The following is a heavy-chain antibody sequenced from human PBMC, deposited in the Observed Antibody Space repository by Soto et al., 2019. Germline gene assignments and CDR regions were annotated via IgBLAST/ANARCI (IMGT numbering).Heavy chain of an antibody. V-gene: IGHV3-23*01. CDR1: GFTFNNYA. D-gene: IGHD5-12*01. J-gene: IGHJ4*02. Sequence: GGSLRLSCAASGFTFNNYAMSWVRQAPGKGLEWVSGISGSGTYTYFADSVRGRFTISRDNSKNALFLQMSSLRAEDTAIYYCAKSASGYYKLIDYWGQGTLVTVSS. CDR3: AKSASGYYKLIDY. CDR2: ISGSGTYT.